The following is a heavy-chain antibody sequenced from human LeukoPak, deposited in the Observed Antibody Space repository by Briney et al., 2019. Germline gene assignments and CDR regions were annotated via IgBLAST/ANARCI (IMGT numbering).Heavy chain of an antibody. CDR2: INSDGSST. D-gene: IGHD5-12*01. CDR3: ARENIVAYYFDY. Sequence: GGSLRLSCAASGFTFSNSWMHWVRQAPGKELVWVSRINSDGSSTSYADSVKGRFTISRDNAKNTLYLQMNSLRAEDTAVYYCARENIVAYYFDYWGQGALVTVSS. CDR1: GFTFSNSW. V-gene: IGHV3-74*01. J-gene: IGHJ4*02.